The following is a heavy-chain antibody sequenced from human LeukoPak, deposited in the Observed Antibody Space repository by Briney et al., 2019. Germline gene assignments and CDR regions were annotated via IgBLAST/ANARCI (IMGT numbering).Heavy chain of an antibody. V-gene: IGHV3-48*04. CDR1: GFTFSSYS. J-gene: IGHJ4*02. D-gene: IGHD6-13*01. Sequence: GGSLRLSCAASGFTFSSYSMNWVRQAPGKGLEWVSYISSSSSTIYYADSVKGRFTISRDNAKNSLYLQMNSLRAEDTAVYYCARDPPGSSSWHPVDWGQGTLVTVSS. CDR3: ARDPPGSSSWHPVD. CDR2: ISSSSSTI.